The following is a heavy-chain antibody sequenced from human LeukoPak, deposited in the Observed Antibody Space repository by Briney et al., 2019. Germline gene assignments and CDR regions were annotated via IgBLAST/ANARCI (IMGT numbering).Heavy chain of an antibody. CDR2: ISDSGAGT. J-gene: IGHJ4*02. D-gene: IGHD3-10*01. Sequence: GGSLRLSCAASGFTFSTYGMSWVRQAPGKGLEWVSAISDSGAGTQYADSVKGRFTISRDNSKNMVYLQMNSLRAEDTAVYYCAKRRGGSWYFDYWGQGTLVTVSS. CDR1: GFTFSTYG. CDR3: AKRRGGSWYFDY. V-gene: IGHV3-23*01.